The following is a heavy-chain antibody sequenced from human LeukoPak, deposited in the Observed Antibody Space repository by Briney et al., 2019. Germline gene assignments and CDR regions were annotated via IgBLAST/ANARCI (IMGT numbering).Heavy chain of an antibody. J-gene: IGHJ5*02. V-gene: IGHV1-69*13. CDR1: GGTFSSYA. D-gene: IGHD5-18*01. Sequence: SVKVSCKASGGTFSSYAISWVRQAPGQGLEWMGGIIPIFGTANYAQKFQGRVTITADESTSTAYMELSSLRSEDTAVYYCARDLDSYGYSGWFDHWGQGTLVTVST. CDR2: IIPIFGTA. CDR3: ARDLDSYGYSGWFDH.